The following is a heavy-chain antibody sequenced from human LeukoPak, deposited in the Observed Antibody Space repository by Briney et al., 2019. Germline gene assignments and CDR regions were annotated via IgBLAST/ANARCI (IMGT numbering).Heavy chain of an antibody. Sequence: SETLSLTCDVYGGSFSGYYWSWIRQPPGKGLEWIGEINHSGSTNYNPSLKSRVTISVDTSKNQFSLKLSSVTAADTAVYYCAGAGRDIVVVPAAIGRSGRNNWFDPWGQGTLVTVSS. CDR1: GGSFSGYY. CDR2: INHSGST. D-gene: IGHD2-2*02. J-gene: IGHJ5*02. V-gene: IGHV4-34*01. CDR3: AGAGRDIVVVPAAIGRSGRNNWFDP.